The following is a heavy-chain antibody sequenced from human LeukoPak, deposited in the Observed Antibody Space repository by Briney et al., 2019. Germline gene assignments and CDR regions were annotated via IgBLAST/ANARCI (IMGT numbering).Heavy chain of an antibody. CDR3: ARQGSGWRAFDI. V-gene: IGHV4-59*08. D-gene: IGHD3-10*01. Sequence: SETLSLTCNVSGGSISSYYWSWIRQPPGKGLEWIGYISNSGSTNYNPSLKSRVTISLDTSKNQFSLKLNSVTAADTAVYYCARQGSGWRAFDIWGQGTMVTVSS. CDR1: GGSISSYY. J-gene: IGHJ3*02. CDR2: ISNSGST.